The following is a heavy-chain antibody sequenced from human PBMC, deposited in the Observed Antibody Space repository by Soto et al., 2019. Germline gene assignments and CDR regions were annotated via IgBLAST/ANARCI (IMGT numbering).Heavy chain of an antibody. CDR2: IYYSGNT. CDR1: GFTVSSNY. Sequence: LRLSCAASGFTVSSNYMSGVRQAPGKGLEWIGSIYYSGNTYHNPSLKSRVIISVDTSKNQFSLKLSSVTAADTAVYYCTRLGYCSGTSCLSYYYYYMDVWGKGTTVTVSS. CDR3: TRLGYCSGTSCLSYYYYYMDV. J-gene: IGHJ6*03. D-gene: IGHD2-2*01. V-gene: IGHV4-39*01.